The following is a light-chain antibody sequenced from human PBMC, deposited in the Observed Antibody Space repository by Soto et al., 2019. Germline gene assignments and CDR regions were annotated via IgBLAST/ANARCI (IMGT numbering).Light chain of an antibody. CDR2: DVT. CDR3: NSYPEDHPRFYV. CDR1: RSDVGRYDY. J-gene: IGLJ1*01. Sequence: QSALTQPASVSGSPGQSITISCTGTRSDVGRYDYVSWYQQHPGRAPKLIIYDVTRRPSGISNRFSGSKSGNTASLVISGLQAEDEADYYCNSYPEDHPRFYVFGSGTKLTVL. V-gene: IGLV2-14*01.